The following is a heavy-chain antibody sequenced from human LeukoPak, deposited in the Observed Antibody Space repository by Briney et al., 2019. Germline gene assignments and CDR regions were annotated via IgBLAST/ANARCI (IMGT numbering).Heavy chain of an antibody. CDR1: GFTFSSYA. CDR2: ISYDGSNK. V-gene: IGHV3-30-3*01. J-gene: IGHJ3*02. Sequence: GRSLRLSCAASGFTFSSYAMHWVRQAPGKGLEWVAVISYDGSNKYYADSVKGRFTISRDNSKNTLYLQMNSLRAEDTAVYYCAREHLDDGAFDIWGQGTMVTVSS. CDR3: AREHLDDGAFDI. D-gene: IGHD3/OR15-3a*01.